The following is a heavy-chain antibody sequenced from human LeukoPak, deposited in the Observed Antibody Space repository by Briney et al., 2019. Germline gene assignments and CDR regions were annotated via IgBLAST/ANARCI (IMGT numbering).Heavy chain of an antibody. CDR2: IYYSGST. D-gene: IGHD6-19*01. CDR3: ARVYRNAWYRHIDH. Sequence: SETLSLTCTVSGGSISSSSYYWGWIRQPPGKGLEWIGSIYYSGSTYYNPSLKSRVTISVDTSKNQFSLKLSSVTAADTAVYYCARVYRNAWYRHIDHWGQGTLVTVSS. J-gene: IGHJ4*02. CDR1: GGSISSSSYY. V-gene: IGHV4-39*07.